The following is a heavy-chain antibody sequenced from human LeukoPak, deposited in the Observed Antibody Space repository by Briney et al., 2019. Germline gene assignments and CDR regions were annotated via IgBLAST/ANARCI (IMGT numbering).Heavy chain of an antibody. CDR1: GFTFSSYS. CDR2: ISSSSSYI. CDR3: ARHSSSWSYYFDY. J-gene: IGHJ4*02. Sequence: PGGSLRLSCAASGFTFSSYSMNWVRQAPGKGLEWVSSISSSSSYIYYADSVKGRFTISRDNAKNSLYPQMNSLRAEDTAVYYCARHSSSWSYYFDYWGQGTLVTVSS. D-gene: IGHD6-13*01. V-gene: IGHV3-21*01.